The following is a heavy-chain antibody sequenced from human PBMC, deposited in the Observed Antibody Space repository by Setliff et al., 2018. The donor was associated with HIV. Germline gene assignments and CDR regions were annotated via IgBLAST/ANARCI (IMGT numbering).Heavy chain of an antibody. V-gene: IGHV4-61*02. D-gene: IGHD3-22*01. CDR3: ARSYDSSGYYYLDAFDI. J-gene: IGHJ3*02. CDR2: IYTSGST. Sequence: SETLSLTCTVSGASISSGNYYWSWIRQPAGKGLEWIGRIYTSGSTNYNPSLKSRVTISVDTSKNQFSLKLSSVTAADTAVYYCARSYDSSGYYYLDAFDIWGQGTMVTVSS. CDR1: GASISSGNYY.